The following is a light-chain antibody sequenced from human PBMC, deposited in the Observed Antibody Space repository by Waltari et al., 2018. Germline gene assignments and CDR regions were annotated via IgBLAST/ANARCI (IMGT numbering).Light chain of an antibody. V-gene: IGKV3-20*01. CDR2: GAS. Sequence: DIVLTQSPGTLSLSPGERATLSCRARQSVSSSYLAWYQQKPGQAPRLLIYGASSRATGIPDRFSGSGSGTDFTLTISRLEPEDFAVYYCQQYGSSLHTFGQGTKLEIK. CDR3: QQYGSSLHT. J-gene: IGKJ2*01. CDR1: QSVSSSY.